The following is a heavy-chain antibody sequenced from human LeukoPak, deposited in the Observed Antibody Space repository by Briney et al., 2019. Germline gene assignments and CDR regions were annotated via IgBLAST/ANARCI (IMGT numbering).Heavy chain of an antibody. CDR2: ISYDGSNK. D-gene: IGHD6-13*01. V-gene: IGHV3-30*18. Sequence: AGRSLRLSCAASGFTFSNYGMHWVRQAPGKGLEWVAVISYDGSNKYYADSVRGRFTISRDNSKNTLYLQMNSLRAEDTAVDYCAKNQDAGYSSSCLDYWGQGTLVTVSS. CDR3: AKNQDAGYSSSCLDY. J-gene: IGHJ4*02. CDR1: GFTFSNYG.